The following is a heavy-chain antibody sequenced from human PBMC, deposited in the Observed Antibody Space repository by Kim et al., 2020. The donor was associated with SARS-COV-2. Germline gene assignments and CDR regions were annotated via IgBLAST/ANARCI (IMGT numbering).Heavy chain of an antibody. CDR3: VKHGIMSTYGTGSRLDS. Sequence: GGSLRLSCQASGFSFFSYAMSWVRQAPGKGLEWVSGTIGGGDSSFYADSVRGRFVLSKDNSRKTIYLQMSGLSVEDTAVYFCVKHGIMSTYGTGSRLDS. D-gene: IGHD3-10*01. V-gene: IGHV3-23*01. J-gene: IGHJ5*01. CDR2: TIGGGDSS. CDR1: GFSFFSYA.